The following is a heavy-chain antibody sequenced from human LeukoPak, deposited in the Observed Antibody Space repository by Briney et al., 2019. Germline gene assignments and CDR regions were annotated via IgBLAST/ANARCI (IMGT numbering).Heavy chain of an antibody. CDR1: GYTFTSYY. CDR2: INPSGGNT. D-gene: IGHD3-22*01. CDR3: ARDLYHYDSSGSRGTFDI. V-gene: IGHV1-46*01. J-gene: IGHJ3*02. Sequence: ASVKVSCKASGYTFTSYYLQWVRQAPGQGLEWMGIINPSGGNTSYAQKFRGRVTMTRDMSTSTVYMELSSLRSEDTAVYYCARDLYHYDSSGSRGTFDIWGQGTMVTVSS.